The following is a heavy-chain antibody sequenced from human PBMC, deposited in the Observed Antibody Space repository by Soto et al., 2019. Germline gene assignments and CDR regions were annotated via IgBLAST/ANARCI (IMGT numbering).Heavy chain of an antibody. CDR1: GFSLSTSGVG. CDR3: AHVYWAASGTRYYFDY. CDR2: IYWDDDK. J-gene: IGHJ4*02. V-gene: IGHV2-5*02. D-gene: IGHD1-7*01. Sequence: GSGPTLVNPTQTLTLTCTFSGFSLSTSGVGVGWIRQPPGKALEFLALIYWDDDKRFSPSLKSRLTITKDTSKNQVVLTMTNMDPEDTATYFCAHVYWAASGTRYYFDYWGQGTLVTVSS.